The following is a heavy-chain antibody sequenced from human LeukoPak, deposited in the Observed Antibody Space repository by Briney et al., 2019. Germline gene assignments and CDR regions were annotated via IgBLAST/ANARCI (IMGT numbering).Heavy chain of an antibody. CDR1: GYNFDGYY. CDR2: INPNTDDT. Sequence: ASVKVSCTASGYNFDGYYMHWVRQAPGQGLEWMAWINPNTDDTHFAQKFQDRVTLSRDNSISTAYLELRSLRYDDTAVYYCARGEGIVGSTGLSYWGQGTLVSVSS. CDR3: ARGEGIVGSTGLSY. V-gene: IGHV1-2*02. D-gene: IGHD1-26*01. J-gene: IGHJ4*02.